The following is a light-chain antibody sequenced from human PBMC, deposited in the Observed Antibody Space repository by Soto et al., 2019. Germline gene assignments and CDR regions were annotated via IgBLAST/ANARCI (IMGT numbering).Light chain of an antibody. CDR1: SSDIGGYDY. Sequence: QSVLTQPPSASGSPGQSVTISCTGTSSDIGGYDYVSWYQQHPGKAPKLIIYEVNTRPPGVPDRFSGSKSGNTASLTVSGIQAEDEADYYCSSYAGSNNLVFAGGTKLTVL. J-gene: IGLJ3*02. CDR3: SSYAGSNNLV. V-gene: IGLV2-8*01. CDR2: EVN.